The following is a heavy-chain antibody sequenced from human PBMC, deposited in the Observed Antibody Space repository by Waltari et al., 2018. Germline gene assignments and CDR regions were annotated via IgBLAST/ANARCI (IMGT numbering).Heavy chain of an antibody. CDR3: ARSCGGDCYSDY. CDR2: IKQDGSEK. CDR1: YW. D-gene: IGHD2-21*01. V-gene: IGHV3-7*01. J-gene: IGHJ4*02. Sequence: YWMSWVRQAPGKGLEWVANIKQDGSEKYYVDSVKGRFTISRDNAKNSLYLQMNSLRAEDTAVYYCARSCGGDCYSDYWGQGTLVTVSS.